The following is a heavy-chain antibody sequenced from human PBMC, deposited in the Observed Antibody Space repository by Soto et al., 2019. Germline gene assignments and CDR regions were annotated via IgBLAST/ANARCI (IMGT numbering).Heavy chain of an antibody. J-gene: IGHJ6*02. CDR3: ARDGEAYFDWLLKSPYYYGMDV. V-gene: IGHV3-11*01. Sequence: GSLRLSCAASGFSFSDYYMNWIRQAPGKGLEWVSYISFSDNSIYYADSVKGRFTISRDNAKNSLYLQMNSLRAEDTAVYYCARDGEAYFDWLLKSPYYYGMDVWGQGTTVTVSS. CDR2: ISFSDNSI. CDR1: GFSFSDYY. D-gene: IGHD3-9*01.